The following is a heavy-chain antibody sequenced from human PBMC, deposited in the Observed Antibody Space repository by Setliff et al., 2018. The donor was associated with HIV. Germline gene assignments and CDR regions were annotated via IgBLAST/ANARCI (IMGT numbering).Heavy chain of an antibody. CDR1: GGTLSTSA. Sequence: SVKVSCKASGGTLSTSAIGWLRQAPGQGLEWMGGFIPMFGITQYAPKFQGSVTITADESTSTVYIELNSLRSEDTAVYYCARQKASEYSSSFWFDPWGQGTLVTVSS. V-gene: IGHV1-69*13. CDR2: FIPMFGIT. CDR3: ARQKASEYSSSFWFDP. D-gene: IGHD6-6*01. J-gene: IGHJ5*02.